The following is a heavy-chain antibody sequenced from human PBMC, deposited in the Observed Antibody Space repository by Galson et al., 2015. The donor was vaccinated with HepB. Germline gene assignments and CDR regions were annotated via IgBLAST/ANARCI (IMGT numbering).Heavy chain of an antibody. J-gene: IGHJ6*02. CDR2: MVPSDYYT. Sequence: QSGAEVKKPGEYLKISCKGSGSSFTSYWIGWMRQMPGKGLEWMGRMVPSDYYTHDRPYFTGHVTISADKSISTAYLQWSSLKASDPSMYYCARRGIVDYYYDMDVWGQGTTVTVSS. CDR3: ARRGIVDYYYDMDV. CDR1: GSSFTSYW. D-gene: IGHD1-26*01. V-gene: IGHV5-10-1*01.